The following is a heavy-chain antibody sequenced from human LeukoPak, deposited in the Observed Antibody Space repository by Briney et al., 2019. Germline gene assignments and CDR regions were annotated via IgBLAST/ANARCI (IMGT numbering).Heavy chain of an antibody. CDR2: IYSGGDT. V-gene: IGHV3-66*01. J-gene: IGHJ4*02. Sequence: GGSLRLSCAASGFTVSSDYMTWVRQAPGKGLEWVSVIYSGGDTYYADSVKGRFTISRDNAKNSLYLQMNSLRAEDTAVYYCARVGGYSSSYYFDYWGQGTLVTVSS. D-gene: IGHD6-6*01. CDR1: GFTVSSDY. CDR3: ARVGGYSSSYYFDY.